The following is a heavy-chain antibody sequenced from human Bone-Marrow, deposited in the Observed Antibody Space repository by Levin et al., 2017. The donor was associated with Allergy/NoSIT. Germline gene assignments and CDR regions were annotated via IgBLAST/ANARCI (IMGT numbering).Heavy chain of an antibody. CDR2: INTRNGNP. D-gene: IGHD3-9*01. CDR3: ARRVHQRLVPLEY. V-gene: IGHV7-4-1*02. J-gene: IGHJ4*02. CDR1: GYTFTDYA. Sequence: GASVKVSCKASGYTFTDYAMTWVRQAPGQGLEWMGWINTRNGNPTYAQGFRGRFVFSLDTSVSTAYLQITSLNAEDTAIYYCARRVHQRLVPLEYWGQGTLVTVSS.